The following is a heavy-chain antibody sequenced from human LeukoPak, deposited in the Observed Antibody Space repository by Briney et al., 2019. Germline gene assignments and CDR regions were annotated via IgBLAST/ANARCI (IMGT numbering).Heavy chain of an antibody. J-gene: IGHJ4*02. CDR2: ISRNSDSI. CDR3: AKEGYNSDGYFED. V-gene: IGHV3-9*01. Sequence: PGRSLRLSCAASGFTFDDYAMHWVRQVPGKGLEWVSGISRNSDSIGYADSVKGRFTMSRDNVKNSLYLQTNSLRAEDTALYYCAKEGYNSDGYFEDWGQGALVTVSS. D-gene: IGHD5-24*01. CDR1: GFTFDDYA.